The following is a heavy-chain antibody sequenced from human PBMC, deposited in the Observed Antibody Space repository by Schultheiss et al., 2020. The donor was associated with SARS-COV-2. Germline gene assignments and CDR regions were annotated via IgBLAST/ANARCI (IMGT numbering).Heavy chain of an antibody. V-gene: IGHV1-2*02. J-gene: IGHJ4*02. CDR3: ARSVAVAGNDY. CDR2: INPNSGGT. D-gene: IGHD6-19*01. CDR1: GYTFTGYY. Sequence: ASVKVSCKASGYTFTGYYMHWVRQAPGQGLEWMGWINPNSGGTNYAQKFQGRVTMTRNTSISTAYMELSSLRSEDTAVYYCARSVAVAGNDYWGQGTLVTVSS.